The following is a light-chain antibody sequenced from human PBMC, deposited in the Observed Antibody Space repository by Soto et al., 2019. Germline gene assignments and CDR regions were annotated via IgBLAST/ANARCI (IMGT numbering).Light chain of an antibody. Sequence: DIPMTQSPSTLSASVGDRVTITCRASHSIRKYLTWYQQKPGRVPNLLIYDASVVQSGVPSRFSGGGFGTEFTLTISSLHPDDFATYYCLQYSIFPFTFGPGTKVYVK. CDR2: DAS. CDR1: HSIRKY. V-gene: IGKV1-5*01. CDR3: LQYSIFPFT. J-gene: IGKJ3*01.